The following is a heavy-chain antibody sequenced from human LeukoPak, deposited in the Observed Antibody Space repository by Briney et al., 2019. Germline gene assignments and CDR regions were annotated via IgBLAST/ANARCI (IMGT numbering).Heavy chain of an antibody. V-gene: IGHV4-34*01. Sequence: SETLSLTCAVYGGSFSGYYWSWIRQPPGKGLEWIGYIYHSGSTYYNPSLKSRVTISVDRSKNQFSLKLSSVTAADTAVYYCARGAYYYGSGSYNWFDPWGQGTLVTVSS. CDR3: ARGAYYYGSGSYNWFDP. J-gene: IGHJ5*02. CDR2: IYHSGST. D-gene: IGHD3-10*01. CDR1: GGSFSGYY.